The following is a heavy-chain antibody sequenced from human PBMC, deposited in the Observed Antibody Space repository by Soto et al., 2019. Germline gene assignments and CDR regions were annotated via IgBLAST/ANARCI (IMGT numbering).Heavy chain of an antibody. CDR3: AEEGQLVQFFHFDY. CDR1: GYTFTSYG. D-gene: IGHD6-6*01. V-gene: IGHV1-18*01. J-gene: IGHJ4*01. CDR2: ISAYNGNT. Sequence: QVQLVQSGAEVKKPGASVKVSCKASGYTFTSYGITWVRQAPGQGLEWMGWISAYNGNTNYAQKLQGRVTMTTDTSTSTAYMELTSPRSNDTAEYYGAEEGQLVQFFHFDYWGQGTLVTVSS.